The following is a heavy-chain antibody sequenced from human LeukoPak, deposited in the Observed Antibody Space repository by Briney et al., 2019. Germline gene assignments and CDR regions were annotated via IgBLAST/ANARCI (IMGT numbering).Heavy chain of an antibody. CDR1: GFTFSSYA. CDR2: ISYDGSNK. D-gene: IGHD6-19*01. V-gene: IGHV3-30-3*01. Sequence: PGRSLRLSCAASGFTFSSYAMHWVRQAPGKGLEWVAVISYDGSNKYYADSVKGRFTISRDNSKNTLYLQMNSLRAEDTAVYYCAKDRRYSSGWYSPDAFDIWGQGTMVTVSS. CDR3: AKDRRYSSGWYSPDAFDI. J-gene: IGHJ3*02.